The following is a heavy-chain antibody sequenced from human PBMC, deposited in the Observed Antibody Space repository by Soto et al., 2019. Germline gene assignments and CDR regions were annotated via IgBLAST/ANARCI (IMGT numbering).Heavy chain of an antibody. CDR3: ASEGGAMSVWDY. V-gene: IGHV1-69*01. J-gene: IGHJ4*02. D-gene: IGHD3-16*01. CDR1: GGTFSSYA. Sequence: QVQLVQSGAEVKKPGSSVKFSCKASGGTFSSYAISWVRQAPGQGLEWMRGIISIFGTASYAQKFQGRVTITADESTSTAYMELSSLRSEDTAVYYCASEGGAMSVWDYWGQGTLVTVSS. CDR2: IISIFGTA.